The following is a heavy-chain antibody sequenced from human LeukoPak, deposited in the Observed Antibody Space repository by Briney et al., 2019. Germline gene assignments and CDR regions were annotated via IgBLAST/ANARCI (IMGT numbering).Heavy chain of an antibody. D-gene: IGHD3-10*01. J-gene: IGHJ4*02. CDR1: GFTFDDYA. CDR3: AKDSYYYGSGFFEH. Sequence: GGSLRLSCAASGFTFDDYAMHWVRQAPGKGLEWVSGISWNSGSIGYADSVKGRFTISRDNAKNSLYLQMNSLRAEDTALYYCAKDSYYYGSGFFEHWGQGTLVTVSS. CDR2: ISWNSGSI. V-gene: IGHV3-9*01.